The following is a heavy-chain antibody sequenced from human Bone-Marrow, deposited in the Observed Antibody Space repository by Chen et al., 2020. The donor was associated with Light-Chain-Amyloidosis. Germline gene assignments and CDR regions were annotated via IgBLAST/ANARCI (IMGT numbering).Heavy chain of an antibody. CDR2: INGDGSRT. V-gene: IGHV3-74*01. CDR3: ARAYCSGDSCPNSLGY. Sequence: EVQLVESGGGLVQPGGSLRLSCAASGFTFSSYWMRWVRQAPGKGLVWVSRINGDGSRTCDADSVKGRFTISGDNAKNTLYLQMNSRRAEDTAVYYCARAYCSGDSCPNSLGYWGQGTLVTVSS. D-gene: IGHD2-15*01. CDR1: GFTFSSYW. J-gene: IGHJ4*02.